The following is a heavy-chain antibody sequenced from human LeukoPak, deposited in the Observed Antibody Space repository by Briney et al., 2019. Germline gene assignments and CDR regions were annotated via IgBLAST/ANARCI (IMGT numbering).Heavy chain of an antibody. D-gene: IGHD2-21*01. V-gene: IGHV1-2*06. Sequence: GASVKVSCKASGYTFTDFYMHWVRQAPGQGLEWMGRINPNSGDIDFAQKFQGRVTMTRDTSINTAYMDLSRLRSDDTAVYYCVYKYCDGGRCYFDSWGQRTLVTVSS. CDR3: VYKYCDGGRCYFDS. CDR2: INPNSGDI. J-gene: IGHJ4*02. CDR1: GYTFTDFY.